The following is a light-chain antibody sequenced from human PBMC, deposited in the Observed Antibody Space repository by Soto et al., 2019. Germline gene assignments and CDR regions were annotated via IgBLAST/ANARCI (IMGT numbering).Light chain of an antibody. Sequence: DIQLTQSPSSLSASVGDRVTITCRASQAISSYLAWYQQKPGKVPELLIYATSTLQSGAPSRFSGSGSGTDFTLTISSLQPEDVATYYCHKYNHAPTFGGGIKVEMK. CDR2: ATS. CDR3: HKYNHAPT. CDR1: QAISSY. V-gene: IGKV1-27*01. J-gene: IGKJ4*01.